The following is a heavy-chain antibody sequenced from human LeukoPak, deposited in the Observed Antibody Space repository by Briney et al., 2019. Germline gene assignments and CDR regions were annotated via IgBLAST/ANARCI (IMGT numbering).Heavy chain of an antibody. Sequence: PSETLSLTCTVSGVSISGYYWSWIWQPPGKGLEWIGYIYYSGISNYNPSLKNRVTISVDTSKNQFALNLTAVTAADTAEYYCARDSPMVRGLIGYFDLWGRGTLVTVSS. D-gene: IGHD3-10*01. CDR2: IYYSGIS. CDR1: GVSISGYY. J-gene: IGHJ2*01. CDR3: ARDSPMVRGLIGYFDL. V-gene: IGHV4-59*01.